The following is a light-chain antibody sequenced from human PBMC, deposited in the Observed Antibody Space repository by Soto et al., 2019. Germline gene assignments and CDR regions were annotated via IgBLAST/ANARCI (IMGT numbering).Light chain of an antibody. CDR1: QTISSW. CDR3: HHYNSYSEA. Sequence: DIQMTQSPSTLSGSAGDRVTITCRASQTISSWLAWYQQKPGKAPKLLIYKASTLKSGVPSRFSGSGSGTEFTLTISSLQPDDFATYYCHHYNSYSEAFGQGTKVDSK. J-gene: IGKJ1*01. V-gene: IGKV1-5*03. CDR2: KAS.